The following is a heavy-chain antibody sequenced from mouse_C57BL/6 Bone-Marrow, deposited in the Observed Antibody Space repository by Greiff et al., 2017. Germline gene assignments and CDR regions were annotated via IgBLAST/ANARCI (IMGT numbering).Heavy chain of an antibody. V-gene: IGHV1-81*01. CDR2: IYPRSGNT. D-gene: IGHD2-5*01. CDR3: AGAYYSNSYYCDY. Sequence: VQLQQSGAELARPGASVKLSCKASGYTFTSYGISWVKQRPGQGLEWIGEIYPRSGNTYYNEKFKGKATLTADKSSSTAYMELRSLTSEDSAVYFCAGAYYSNSYYCDYWGQGTTLTVSS. J-gene: IGHJ2*01. CDR1: GYTFTSYG.